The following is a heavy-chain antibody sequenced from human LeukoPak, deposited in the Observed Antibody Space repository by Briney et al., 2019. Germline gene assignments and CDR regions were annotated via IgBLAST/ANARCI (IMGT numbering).Heavy chain of an antibody. D-gene: IGHD2-2*02. CDR2: INPSGGST. V-gene: IGHV1-46*03. J-gene: IGHJ5*02. CDR1: GYTFTSYG. Sequence: GASVKVSCKASGYTFTSYGISWVRQAPGQGLEWMGIINPSGGSTSYAQKFQGRVTMTRDTSTSTVYMELSSLRSEDTAVYYCARDIVVVPAAINWFDPWGQGTLVTVSS. CDR3: ARDIVVVPAAINWFDP.